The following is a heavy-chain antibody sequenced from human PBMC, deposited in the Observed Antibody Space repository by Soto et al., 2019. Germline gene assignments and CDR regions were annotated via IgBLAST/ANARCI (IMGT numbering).Heavy chain of an antibody. J-gene: IGHJ5*02. D-gene: IGHD3-16*01. CDR1: GGSFSGYY. CDR2: INHSGST. Sequence: SETLSLTCAVYGGSFSGYYWTWIRQPPGTGLEWIGEINHSGSTNYNPSLKSRVTISVDTSKNQFSLKLSSVTAADTAVYYCARVGGINWFDPWGQGTLVTVSS. V-gene: IGHV4-34*01. CDR3: ARVGGINWFDP.